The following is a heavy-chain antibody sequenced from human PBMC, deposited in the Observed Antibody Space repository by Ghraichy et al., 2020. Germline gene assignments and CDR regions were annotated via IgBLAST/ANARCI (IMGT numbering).Heavy chain of an antibody. CDR2: ISSSSSYI. V-gene: IGHV3-21*01. D-gene: IGHD1-1*01. Sequence: LSLTCAAFGFTFSSYSMNWVRQAPGKGLEWVSSISSSSSYIYYADSVKGRFTISRDNAKNSLYLQMNSLRAEDTAVYYCARAGQNYYYGMDVWGQGTTVTVSS. CDR3: ARAGQNYYYGMDV. J-gene: IGHJ6*02. CDR1: GFTFSSYS.